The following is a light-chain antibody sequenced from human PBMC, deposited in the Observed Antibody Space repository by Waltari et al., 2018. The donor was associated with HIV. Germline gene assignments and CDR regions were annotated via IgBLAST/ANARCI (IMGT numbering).Light chain of an antibody. V-gene: IGKV1-39*01. CDR1: QNIKTY. Sequence: DVQMTQSPSSLSASIGDRVNISCRASQNIKTYLNWYQQRPGQAPKILIYSATTLQSGVPSRFSGSGSRTEFTLTITNLQPVDFAVYFCQQSYYSPTFGPGTTVDTK. J-gene: IGKJ3*01. CDR2: SAT. CDR3: QQSYYSPT.